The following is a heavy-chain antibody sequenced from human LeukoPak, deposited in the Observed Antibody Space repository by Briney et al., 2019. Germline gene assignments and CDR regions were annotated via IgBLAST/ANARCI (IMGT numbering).Heavy chain of an antibody. CDR3: ARETAQKTAWDRFDY. J-gene: IGHJ4*02. D-gene: IGHD1-26*01. CDR1: GGSFSGYY. CDR2: INHSGSA. Sequence: SETLSLTCAVYGGSFSGYYWSWIRQPPGKGLEWIGEINHSGSANYNPSLKSRVTISVDTSKNQFSLKLSSVTAADTAVYYCARETAQKTAWDRFDYWGQGTLVTVSS. V-gene: IGHV4-34*01.